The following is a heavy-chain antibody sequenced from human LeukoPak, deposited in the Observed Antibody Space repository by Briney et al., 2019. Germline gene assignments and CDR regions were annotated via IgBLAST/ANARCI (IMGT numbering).Heavy chain of an antibody. J-gene: IGHJ4*02. Sequence: PGGSLRLSCAASGFTVSSNYMSWVRQAPGKGLEWVSVIYSGGSTYYADSVKGRFTISRDNSKNTLYLQMNSLRAEDTAVYYCAKDRKIFGVVRNYFDYWGQGTLVTVSS. CDR1: GFTVSSNY. D-gene: IGHD3-3*01. V-gene: IGHV3-53*05. CDR2: IYSGGST. CDR3: AKDRKIFGVVRNYFDY.